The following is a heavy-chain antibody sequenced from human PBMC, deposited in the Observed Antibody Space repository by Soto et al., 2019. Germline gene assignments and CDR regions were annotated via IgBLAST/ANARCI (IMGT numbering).Heavy chain of an antibody. V-gene: IGHV4-34*01. Sequence: PSETLSLTCAVYGGSFSGYYWSWIRQPPGKGLEWIGEINHSGSTNYNPSLKSRVTISVDTSKNQFSLKLSSVTAADTAVYYCARGFRYGPGYSTSFWGKGTTVTVSS. CDR1: GGSFSGYY. CDR2: INHSGST. J-gene: IGHJ6*04. D-gene: IGHD6-6*01. CDR3: ARGFRYGPGYSTSF.